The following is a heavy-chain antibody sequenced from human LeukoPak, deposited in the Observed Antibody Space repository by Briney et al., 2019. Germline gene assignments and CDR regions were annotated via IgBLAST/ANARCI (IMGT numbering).Heavy chain of an antibody. Sequence: GGSLRLSCAASGFTFSNYWMSWVRQAPGKGLEWVANIKQDGSEKYYVDSVRGRFTISRDNAKNSLYLQMNSLRAEDTAVYYCARVEWGGGWYVDDYWGQGTLVTVSS. CDR3: ARVEWGGGWYVDDY. CDR1: GFTFSNYW. V-gene: IGHV3-7*01. J-gene: IGHJ4*02. CDR2: IKQDGSEK. D-gene: IGHD6-19*01.